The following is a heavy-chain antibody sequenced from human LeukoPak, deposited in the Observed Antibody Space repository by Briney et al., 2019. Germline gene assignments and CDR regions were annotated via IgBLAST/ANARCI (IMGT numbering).Heavy chain of an antibody. V-gene: IGHV3-23*01. D-gene: IGHD3-3*01. CDR2: ISGSGVGT. J-gene: IGHJ4*02. CDR3: AKSPSGFWSGFYPRYFDQ. Sequence: PGGSLRLSCAASGFSFSAYAMSWVRQTPRKGLEWVSAISGSGVGTYYADSVKGRFTIPRDNSKNTLYMQMNSLRAEDTAVYYCAKSPSGFWSGFYPRYFDQWGQGTLVTVSS. CDR1: GFSFSAYA.